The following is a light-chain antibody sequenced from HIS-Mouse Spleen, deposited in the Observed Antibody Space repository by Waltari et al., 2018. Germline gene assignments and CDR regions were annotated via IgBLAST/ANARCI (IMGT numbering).Light chain of an antibody. Sequence: DIQMTQSPSTLSASVGDRVTIPCRASQSISSWLAWYRQKPGKSPKLLNYKASSLESGVPSRFSGSGSVTEFTLTISSLQPDDFATYYCQQYNSYTWTFGQGTKVEIK. J-gene: IGKJ1*01. V-gene: IGKV1-5*03. CDR2: KAS. CDR1: QSISSW. CDR3: QQYNSYTWT.